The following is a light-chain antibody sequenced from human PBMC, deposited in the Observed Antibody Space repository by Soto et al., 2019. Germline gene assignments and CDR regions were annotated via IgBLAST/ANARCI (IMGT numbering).Light chain of an antibody. J-gene: IGKJ2*01. V-gene: IGKV3-15*01. CDR1: QSGSSS. Sequence: EIVMTQSPATLSVSPGERATLSCRASQSGSSSLAWYQQKPGQAPRLLIYGASTRATGIPARFSGSGSGTDFTLTISSLQSEDFAVYYCQQYNTWPYTFGQGTKLEIK. CDR2: GAS. CDR3: QQYNTWPYT.